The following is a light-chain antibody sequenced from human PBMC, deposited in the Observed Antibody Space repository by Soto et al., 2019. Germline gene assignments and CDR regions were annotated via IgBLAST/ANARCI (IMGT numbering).Light chain of an antibody. V-gene: IGKV3-20*01. Sequence: ELVLTQSPGTLSLSPGERATLSCRASQSISSNYLAWYQQKPGQAPRLLIYGASSRATGIPDRISGSGSGTDFTLTISRLEPEDFAVYYCQHYASPPRTFGQWTKVEIK. CDR2: GAS. J-gene: IGKJ1*01. CDR1: QSISSNY. CDR3: QHYASPPRT.